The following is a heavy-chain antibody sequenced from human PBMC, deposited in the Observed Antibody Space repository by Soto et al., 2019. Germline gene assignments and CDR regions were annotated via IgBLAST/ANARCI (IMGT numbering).Heavy chain of an antibody. CDR1: GFTFSSYA. CDR2: ISGSGGST. D-gene: IGHD6-13*01. J-gene: IGHJ4*02. V-gene: IGHV3-23*01. Sequence: GGSLRLSCAASGFTFSSYAMSWVGQAPGKGLEWVSAISGSGGSTYYADSVKGRFTISRDNSKNTLYLQMNSLRAEDTAVYYCAKDPRPRTPILQQLVRPFDYWGQGTLVTVSS. CDR3: AKDPRPRTPILQQLVRPFDY.